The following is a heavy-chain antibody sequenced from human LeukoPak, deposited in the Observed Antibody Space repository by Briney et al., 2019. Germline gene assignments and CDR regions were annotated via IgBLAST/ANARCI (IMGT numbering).Heavy chain of an antibody. D-gene: IGHD3-9*01. CDR2: ITNGGSTI. Sequence: GVLRLSCAASGFTFSDYNMNWVRQAPGKGLEWVSYITNGGSTIHHADSVKGRFTISRDNAKKTLYLQMNSLRAEDTAVYYCARSIGLTGGGVDVWGQGTTVTVSS. CDR1: GFTFSDYN. V-gene: IGHV3-11*01. J-gene: IGHJ6*02. CDR3: ARSIGLTGGGVDV.